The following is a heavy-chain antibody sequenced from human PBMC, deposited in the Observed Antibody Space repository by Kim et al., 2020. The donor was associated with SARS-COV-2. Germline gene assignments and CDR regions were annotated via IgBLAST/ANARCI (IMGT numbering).Heavy chain of an antibody. Sequence: GGSLRLSCAASGFTFSSYEMNWVRQAPGKGLEWVSYISSSGSTIYYADSVKGRFTISRDNAKNSLYLQMNSPRAEDTAVYYCARALLELSDYYYYMDVWGKGTTVTVSS. J-gene: IGHJ6*03. CDR3: ARALLELSDYYYYMDV. D-gene: IGHD1-7*01. CDR2: ISSSGSTI. V-gene: IGHV3-48*03. CDR1: GFTFSSYE.